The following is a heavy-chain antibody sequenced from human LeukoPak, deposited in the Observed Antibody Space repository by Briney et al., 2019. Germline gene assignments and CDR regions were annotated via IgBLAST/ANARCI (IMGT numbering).Heavy chain of an antibody. CDR3: AKDRRIAAAGTGFDY. D-gene: IGHD6-13*01. Sequence: GGSLRLSCAASGFTFSSYSMNWVRQAPGKGLEWVSYISSSSGNIYYADSVKGRFTISRDNSKNTLYLQMNSLRAEDTAVYYCAKDRRIAAAGTGFDYWGQGTLVTVSS. J-gene: IGHJ4*02. CDR2: ISSSSGNI. V-gene: IGHV3-48*01. CDR1: GFTFSSYS.